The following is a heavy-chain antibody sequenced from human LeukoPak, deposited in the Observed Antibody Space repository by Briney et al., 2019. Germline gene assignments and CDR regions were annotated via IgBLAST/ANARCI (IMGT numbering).Heavy chain of an antibody. CDR1: GGSISSYY. V-gene: IGHV4-4*07. CDR3: AREAPRTYCGGDCYLDYYMDV. D-gene: IGHD2-21*01. J-gene: IGHJ6*03. CDR2: IYTSGST. Sequence: SETLSLTCTVSGGSISSYYWSWIRQPAGKGLEWIGRIYTSGSTNYNPSLKSRVAISVDASKNQFSLKLSSVTAADTAVYYCAREAPRTYCGGDCYLDYYMDVWGKGTTVTVSS.